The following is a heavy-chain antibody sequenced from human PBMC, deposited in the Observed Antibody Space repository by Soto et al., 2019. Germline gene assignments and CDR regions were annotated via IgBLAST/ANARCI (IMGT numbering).Heavy chain of an antibody. J-gene: IGHJ4*02. CDR2: IYYSGST. Sequence: TLSLTCTVSGCSVSSGSYYWSWIRQPPGKGLEWIGYIYYSGSTNYNPSLKSRVTISVDTSKNQFSLKLSSVTAADTAVYYCAREYSSSSSFDYWGQGTLVTVSS. CDR3: AREYSSSSSFDY. V-gene: IGHV4-61*01. D-gene: IGHD6-6*01. CDR1: GCSVSSGSYY.